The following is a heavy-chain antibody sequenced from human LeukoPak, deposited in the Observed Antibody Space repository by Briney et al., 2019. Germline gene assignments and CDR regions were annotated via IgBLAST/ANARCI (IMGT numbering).Heavy chain of an antibody. CDR2: INPDSGGP. CDR1: GYTFTGYY. Sequence: VASVKVSCKASGYTFTGYYMHWVRQAPGQGLEWMGWINPDSGGPNYAQKFKGRVTITRATSIGTAYMELSRLRSEDTAVYSCARDNPARRFIDYWGKGTLVTVSS. J-gene: IGHJ4*02. D-gene: IGHD6-6*01. CDR3: ARDNPARRFIDY. V-gene: IGHV1-2*02.